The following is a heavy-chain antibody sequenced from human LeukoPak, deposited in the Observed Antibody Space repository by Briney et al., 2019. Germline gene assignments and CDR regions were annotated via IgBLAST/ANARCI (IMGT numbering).Heavy chain of an antibody. CDR3: AREIGGSGTYYFDY. CDR1: GGSISSAGYS. Sequence: PSETLSLTCAVSGGSISSAGYSWSWIRQPPGKGLEWIGYISHSGSTYYNPSLKSRVTISVDRSKNQFTLKLSSVTAADTAVYYCAREIGGSGTYYFDYWGQGTLVTVSS. J-gene: IGHJ4*02. D-gene: IGHD3-10*01. V-gene: IGHV4-30-2*01. CDR2: ISHSGST.